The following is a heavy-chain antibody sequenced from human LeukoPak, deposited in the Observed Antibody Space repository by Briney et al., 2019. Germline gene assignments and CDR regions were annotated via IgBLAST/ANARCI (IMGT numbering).Heavy chain of an antibody. J-gene: IGHJ4*02. Sequence: GGSLRLSCAASGFTFISYSMHWVRQAPGKGREWVAFIAYDGSNKYYADSVKGRFTISRDNSKNTLSLQMNSLRAEDTAVYYCAKDHDYYGLESYWGQGTLVTVSS. CDR2: IAYDGSNK. V-gene: IGHV3-30*02. D-gene: IGHD3-10*01. CDR1: GFTFISYS. CDR3: AKDHDYYGLESY.